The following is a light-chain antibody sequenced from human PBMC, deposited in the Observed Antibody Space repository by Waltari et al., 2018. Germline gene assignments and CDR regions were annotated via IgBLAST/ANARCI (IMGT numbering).Light chain of an antibody. V-gene: IGLV2-8*01. CDR1: NSDVGDYNY. Sequence: QSALTQPASVSGSPGQSITISCTGTNSDVGDYNYVSWYQQHPGKAPKLIIYEVTQRPSGVPDRFSGSKSGNTASLTVSGLQAEDEADYYCSSDAGINILFGGGTKLTVL. CDR3: SSDAGINIL. J-gene: IGLJ2*01. CDR2: EVT.